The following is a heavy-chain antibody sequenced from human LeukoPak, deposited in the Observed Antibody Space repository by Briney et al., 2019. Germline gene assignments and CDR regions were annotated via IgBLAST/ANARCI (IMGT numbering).Heavy chain of an antibody. CDR3: ARGASPFDY. Sequence: ASVKVSCKASGGTFSSYAISWVRQAPGQGLEWMGRIIPILGIANYAQKFQGRVTITADESTSTAYMELSSLRSEDTAVYYCARGASPFDYWGQGTLVTVSS. J-gene: IGHJ4*02. CDR2: IIPILGIA. V-gene: IGHV1-69*04. CDR1: GGTFSSYA. D-gene: IGHD3-16*01.